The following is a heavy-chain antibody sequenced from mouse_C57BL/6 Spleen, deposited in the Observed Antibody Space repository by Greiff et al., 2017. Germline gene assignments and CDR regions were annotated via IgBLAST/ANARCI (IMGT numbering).Heavy chain of an antibody. Sequence: QVQLKQSGPELVKPGASVKISCKASGYAFSSSWLNWVKQRPGKGLEWIGRIYPGDGDTNYNGKFKGKATLTADKSSSTAYMQLSSLSSEDSAVYFCARSIYAMDYWGQGTSVTVSS. CDR2: IYPGDGDT. J-gene: IGHJ4*01. CDR1: GYAFSSSW. V-gene: IGHV1-82*01. CDR3: ARSIYAMDY.